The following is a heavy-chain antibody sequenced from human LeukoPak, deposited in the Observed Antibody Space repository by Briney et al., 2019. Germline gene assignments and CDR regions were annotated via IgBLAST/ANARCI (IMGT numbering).Heavy chain of an antibody. CDR2: IYYSGST. V-gene: IGHV4-59*12. D-gene: IGHD2-2*01. CDR1: GGSISSYY. J-gene: IGHJ6*03. CDR3: AREWAPYCSSTSCYGLGYYYYYMDV. Sequence: SETLSLTCTVSGGSISSYYWSWIRQPPGKGLEWIGYIYYSGSTNYNPSLKSRVTISVDTSKNQFSLKLSSVTAADTAVYYCAREWAPYCSSTSCYGLGYYYYYMDVWGKGTTVTVSS.